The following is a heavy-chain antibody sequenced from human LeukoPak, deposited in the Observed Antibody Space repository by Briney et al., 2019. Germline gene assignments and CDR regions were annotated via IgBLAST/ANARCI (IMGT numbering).Heavy chain of an antibody. CDR2: ISGSGGST. D-gene: IGHD2-15*01. J-gene: IGHJ4*02. Sequence: GESLKISCAASGFTFSSYAMSWVRQAPGKGLEWVSAISGSGGSTYYADSVKGRFTISRDNSKNTLYLQMNSLRAEDTAVYYCAKDGLGYCSGGSCSTNFDYWGQGTLVTVSS. CDR1: GFTFSSYA. V-gene: IGHV3-23*01. CDR3: AKDGLGYCSGGSCSTNFDY.